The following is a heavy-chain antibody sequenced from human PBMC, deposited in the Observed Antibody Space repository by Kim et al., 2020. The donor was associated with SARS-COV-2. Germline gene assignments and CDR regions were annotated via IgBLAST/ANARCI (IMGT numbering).Heavy chain of an antibody. V-gene: IGHV5-51*01. J-gene: IGHJ6*03. CDR2: IYPGDSDT. CDR1: GYSFTSYW. D-gene: IGHD3-3*01. Sequence: GESLKISCKGSGYSFTSYWIGWVRQMPGKGLEWMGIIYPGDSDTRYSPSFQGQVTISADKSLSTAYLQWSSLKASDNALYYCARQSSRGEFWSGSRLFTHLIDVWGEGTAVTVS. CDR3: ARQSSRGEFWSGSRLFTHLIDV.